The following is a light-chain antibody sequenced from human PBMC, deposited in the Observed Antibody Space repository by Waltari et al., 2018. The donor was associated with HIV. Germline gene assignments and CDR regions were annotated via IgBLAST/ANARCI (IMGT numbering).Light chain of an antibody. CDR2: GAS. CDR1: LSVRSNY. J-gene: IGKJ5*01. V-gene: IGKV3-20*01. CDR3: QQFDDVAIT. Sequence: DIVLTQSPGTLSLSPGQRATLSCRASLSVRSNYLAWYQQKPGQAPRLLIYGASTRATGIPDRFSGSGSGTDFNLTISRLEPEDYAVYYCQQFDDVAITFGQGTRLDIK.